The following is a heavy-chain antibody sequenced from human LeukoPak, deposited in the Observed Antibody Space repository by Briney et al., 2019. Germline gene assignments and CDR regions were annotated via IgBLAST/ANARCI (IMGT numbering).Heavy chain of an antibody. J-gene: IGHJ5*02. V-gene: IGHV3-11*01. Sequence: GGSLRLSCAASGFTFSDYYMSWIRQAPGKGLEWVSYISSSGSAIYYADSVKGRFTISRDNAKNSLYLQMNSLRAEDTAVYYCARYCGGDCYSGTWFDPWGQGTLVTVSS. CDR3: ARYCGGDCYSGTWFDP. CDR1: GFTFSDYY. D-gene: IGHD2-21*02. CDR2: ISSSGSAI.